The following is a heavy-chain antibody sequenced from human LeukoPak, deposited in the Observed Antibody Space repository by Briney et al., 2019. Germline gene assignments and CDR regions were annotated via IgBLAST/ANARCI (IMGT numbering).Heavy chain of an antibody. CDR1: GGSFSGYY. CDR2: INHSGST. CDR3: ARGALEGYCSGGSCPFFNY. D-gene: IGHD2-15*01. J-gene: IGHJ4*02. Sequence: NTSETLSLTCAVYGGSFSGYYWSWIRQPPGKGLEWIGEINHSGSTNYNPCLKSRVTISVDTSKNQFSLKLSSVTAADTAVYYCARGALEGYCSGGSCPFFNYWGQGTLVTVSS. V-gene: IGHV4-34*01.